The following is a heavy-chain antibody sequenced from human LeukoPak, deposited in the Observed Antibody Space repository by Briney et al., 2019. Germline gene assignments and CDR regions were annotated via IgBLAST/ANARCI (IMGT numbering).Heavy chain of an antibody. J-gene: IGHJ4*02. CDR3: ARGNSGSY. CDR2: IKHDGNEK. Sequence: GGSLRLSCAASGFTFRSYWMSWLRQAPGKGLEWVANIKHDGNEKHYVDSVKGRFTISRDNAKNSVYLQMNSLRVEDTAVYYCARGNSGSYWGQGTLVIVSS. V-gene: IGHV3-7*01. CDR1: GFTFRSYW. D-gene: IGHD1-26*01.